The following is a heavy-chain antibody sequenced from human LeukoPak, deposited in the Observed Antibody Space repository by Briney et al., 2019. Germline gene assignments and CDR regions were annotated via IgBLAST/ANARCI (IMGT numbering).Heavy chain of an antibody. CDR1: GFAFHNYA. J-gene: IGHJ6*02. CDR2: ISWNSDTK. Sequence: GRSLRLSCVGSGFAFHNYAMHWVRRPPGKGLGWVSAISWNSDTKAYADSVKGRFTISRDRARNSLYLQMDSLRPEDTALYYCAKDTGGNGAYFYAMDVWGQGTSVTVSS. CDR3: AKDTGGNGAYFYAMDV. D-gene: IGHD4-23*01. V-gene: IGHV3-9*01.